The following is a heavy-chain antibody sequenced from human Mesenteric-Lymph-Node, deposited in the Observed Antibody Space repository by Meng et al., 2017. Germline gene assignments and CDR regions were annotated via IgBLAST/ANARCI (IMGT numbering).Heavy chain of an antibody. J-gene: IGHJ5*02. D-gene: IGHD3-22*01. Sequence: ASVKVSCKASGYTFTSYAMHWVRQAPGQRLEWMGWINAGNGNTKYSQKFQGRVTITRDTSASTAYMELSSLRSEDTAVYYCARDTSRITMIVVVKAGWFDPWGQGTLVTVSS. CDR3: ARDTSRITMIVVVKAGWFDP. CDR2: INAGNGNT. V-gene: IGHV1-3*01. CDR1: GYTFTSYA.